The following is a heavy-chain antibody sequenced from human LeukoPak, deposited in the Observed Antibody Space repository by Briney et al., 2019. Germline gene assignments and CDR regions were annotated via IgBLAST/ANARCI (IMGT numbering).Heavy chain of an antibody. CDR3: AREGAVPGIDP. V-gene: IGHV4-38-2*02. CDR2: ISHSGTT. CDR1: GYSITSGFS. D-gene: IGHD3-16*01. J-gene: IGHJ5*02. Sequence: SETLSLTCAVSGYSITSGFSWGWIRQPPGKRLEWIGTISHSGTTDYKSTLESRLTISMDTSKNLFSLRLTSVTAADTAVYYCAREGAVPGIDPWGQGTLVTVSS.